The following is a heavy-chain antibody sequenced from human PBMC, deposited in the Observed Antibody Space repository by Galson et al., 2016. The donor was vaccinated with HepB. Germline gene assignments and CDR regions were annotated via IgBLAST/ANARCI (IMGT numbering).Heavy chain of an antibody. V-gene: IGHV1-18*01. J-gene: IGHJ5*02. D-gene: IGHD2-15*01. Sequence: SVKVSCKASGYTFTSYGISWVRQAPGQGLEWMGWISGDNGNTNYAQKLQGRATMTKDTSTSTAYMELRSLRSDDTAVYYCALGYCSGGSCYRNWFDPWGQGTLVTVSS. CDR2: ISGDNGNT. CDR3: ALGYCSGGSCYRNWFDP. CDR1: GYTFTSYG.